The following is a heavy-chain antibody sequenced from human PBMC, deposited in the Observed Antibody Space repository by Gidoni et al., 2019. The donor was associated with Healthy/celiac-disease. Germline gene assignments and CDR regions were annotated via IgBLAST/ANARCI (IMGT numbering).Heavy chain of an antibody. Sequence: QVQLVESGGGVVQPGRSLRLSCAASGFTFSSYGMHWVRQAPGKGLGWVAVIWYDGSNKDYADSVKGRFTISRDNSKNTLYLQMNSLRAEDTAVYYCARDGGDVYYYYGMDVWGQGTTVTVSS. V-gene: IGHV3-33*01. D-gene: IGHD3-10*01. CDR1: GFTFSSYG. CDR2: IWYDGSNK. CDR3: ARDGGDVYYYYGMDV. J-gene: IGHJ6*02.